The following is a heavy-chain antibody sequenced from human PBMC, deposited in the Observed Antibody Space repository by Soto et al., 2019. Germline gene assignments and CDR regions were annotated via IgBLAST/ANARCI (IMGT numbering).Heavy chain of an antibody. V-gene: IGHV3-30-3*01. D-gene: IGHD3-3*01. Sequence: PGGPLILSCAAPGFTFSSYPMHWVRQAPGKGLEWVAVISYDGSNKYYADSVKGRFTISRDNSKNTLYLQMNSLRAEDTAVYYCARVRLPITIFGVVIIQYYYYGMDVWGQGTTVTVSS. CDR3: ARVRLPITIFGVVIIQYYYYGMDV. CDR1: GFTFSSYP. CDR2: ISYDGSNK. J-gene: IGHJ6*02.